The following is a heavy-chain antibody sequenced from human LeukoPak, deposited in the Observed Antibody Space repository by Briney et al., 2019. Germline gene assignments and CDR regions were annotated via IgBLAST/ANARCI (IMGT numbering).Heavy chain of an antibody. CDR1: GFTFKSYH. Sequence: PGRSLRLSCVASGFTFKSYHVNWVRQAPGKGLEWLTGITSGASVIYYADSVKGRFTISRDDAKNSVFLQMSGLTVDDTAVYYCARKRLADLGDDTSFGGTPFDSWGQGTLVIVSS. CDR2: ITSGASVI. V-gene: IGHV3-48*03. CDR3: ARKRLADLGDDTSFGGTPFDS. D-gene: IGHD3-16*01. J-gene: IGHJ4*02.